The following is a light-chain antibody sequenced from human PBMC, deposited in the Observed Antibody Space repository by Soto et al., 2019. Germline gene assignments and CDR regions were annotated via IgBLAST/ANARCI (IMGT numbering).Light chain of an antibody. CDR3: QQYDDLPIT. J-gene: IGKJ5*01. V-gene: IGKV1-33*01. CDR1: QSISSY. CDR2: DAS. Sequence: DIQMTQSPSSLSASVGDRVTITCRASQSISSYLNWYQHKEGKAPKLLIYDASNLETGVPSRFSGSGSGTDFTLTISSLQPEDIATYFCQQYDDLPITFGQGTRLEIK.